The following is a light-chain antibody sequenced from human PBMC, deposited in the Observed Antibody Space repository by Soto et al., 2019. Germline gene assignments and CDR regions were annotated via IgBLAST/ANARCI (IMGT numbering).Light chain of an antibody. Sequence: DIVMTQSPDSLAVSLGERATINCKSSQSVLYNSNNKNYLAWYQQKPGQPPKLLIYWASTRESGVPDRFTGSGSGTDFTLTISSLQAEDVAVYYCQQYYRSRTLGQGTKVEIK. CDR1: QSVLYNSNNKNY. CDR2: WAS. CDR3: QQYYRSRT. V-gene: IGKV4-1*01. J-gene: IGKJ1*01.